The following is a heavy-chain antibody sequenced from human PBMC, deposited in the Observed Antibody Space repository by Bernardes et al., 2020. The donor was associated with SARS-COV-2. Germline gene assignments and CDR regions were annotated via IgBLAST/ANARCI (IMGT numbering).Heavy chain of an antibody. CDR3: ARDRWGKRSYYDWYFDL. Sequence: GGSLRLSCAASGFTFSSYNMNWVRQAPGKGLEWVSSISDSSSYIYYADSVKGRFTISRDNAKNSLNLQMNSLRAEDTAVYYCARDRWGKRSYYDWYFDLWGRGTLVTVSS. J-gene: IGHJ2*01. V-gene: IGHV3-21*01. D-gene: IGHD1-26*01. CDR1: GFTFSSYN. CDR2: ISDSSSYI.